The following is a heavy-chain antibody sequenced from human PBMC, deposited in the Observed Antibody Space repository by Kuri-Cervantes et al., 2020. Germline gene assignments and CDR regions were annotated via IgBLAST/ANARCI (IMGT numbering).Heavy chain of an antibody. Sequence: GGSLRLSCAASGFTFSSYWMSWVRQAPAKGLEWVAVMSYDGNNEYYADSVRGRFTISRDNSKNTLYLQMSTLRAEDTAVYYCARAPRRGTTVVTPYYHGMDVWGQGTTVTVSS. CDR1: GFTFSSYW. D-gene: IGHD4-23*01. CDR3: ARAPRRGTTVVTPYYHGMDV. CDR2: MSYDGNNE. J-gene: IGHJ6*02. V-gene: IGHV3-30-3*01.